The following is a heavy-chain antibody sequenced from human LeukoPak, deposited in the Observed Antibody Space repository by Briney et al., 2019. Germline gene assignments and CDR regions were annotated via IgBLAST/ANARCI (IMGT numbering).Heavy chain of an antibody. V-gene: IGHV4-39*07. CDR2: LYHRGTT. D-gene: IGHD4-17*01. J-gene: IGHJ6*03. CDR3: ARGRGGDYDYYYYYMDV. Sequence: SETLSLTCTVSGDSISSSSSYWGWIRQPPGKGLEWIGNLYHRGTTYYNPSLKSRVSISVDTSKKQVSLRVSSVTAADTAVYYCARGRGGDYDYYYYYMDVWGKGTTVTVSS. CDR1: GDSISSSSSY.